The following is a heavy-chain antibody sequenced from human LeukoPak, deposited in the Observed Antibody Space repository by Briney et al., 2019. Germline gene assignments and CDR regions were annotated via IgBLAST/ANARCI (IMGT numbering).Heavy chain of an antibody. CDR2: MNPNSGNT. CDR3: ARDSFADFWSGYPYYYYYYGMDV. Sequence: ASVKVSCKASGYTFTSYDINWVRQATGQGLEWMGWMNPNSGNTGYAQKFQGRVTMTRNTSISTAYMELSSLRSEGTAVYYCARDSFADFWSGYPYYYYYYGMDVWGQGTTVTVSS. CDR1: GYTFTSYD. V-gene: IGHV1-8*01. D-gene: IGHD3-3*01. J-gene: IGHJ6*02.